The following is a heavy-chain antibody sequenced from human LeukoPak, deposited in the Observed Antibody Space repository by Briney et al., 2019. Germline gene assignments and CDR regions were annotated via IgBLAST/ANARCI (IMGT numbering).Heavy chain of an antibody. CDR2: IESDGSGP. CDR3: ARVTLDNSGWRPFDF. CDR1: GFSFSDYW. V-gene: IGHV3-74*01. J-gene: IGHJ4*02. D-gene: IGHD6-19*01. Sequence: HTGGSLRLSCAASGFSFSDYWMHWVRQAPGEGLVWVSHIESDGSGPVYADSVKGRFTISRDNAKNTLYLQMNSLRAEDTAVYYCARVTLDNSGWRPFDFWGQGTLVTVSS.